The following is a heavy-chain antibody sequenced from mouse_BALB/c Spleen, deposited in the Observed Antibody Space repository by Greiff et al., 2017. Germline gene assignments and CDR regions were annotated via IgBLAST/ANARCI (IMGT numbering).Heavy chain of an antibody. CDR1: GFNIKDTY. Sequence: EVKLVESGAELVKPGASVKLSCTASGFNIKDTYMHWVKQRPEQGLEWIGRIDPANGNTKYDPKFQGKATITADTSSNTAYLQLSSLTSEDTAVYYCARDRTRGMDYWGQGTSVTVSS. V-gene: IGHV14-3*02. CDR2: IDPANGNT. J-gene: IGHJ4*01. CDR3: ARDRTRGMDY. D-gene: IGHD2-14*01.